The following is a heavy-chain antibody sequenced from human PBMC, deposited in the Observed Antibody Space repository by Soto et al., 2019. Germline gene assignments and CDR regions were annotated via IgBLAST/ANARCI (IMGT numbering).Heavy chain of an antibody. CDR2: ISYDGRDK. Sequence: GESLKISCAASGFTFNNYALHWVRQPPGKGLEWVALISYDGRDKYYADSVKGRFIISRDSSKSTLYLQMNSLRPEDTAVYFCARAPNRLGGFWFDPWGQGTLVTVSS. J-gene: IGHJ5*01. CDR3: ARAPNRLGGFWFDP. D-gene: IGHD1-26*01. CDR1: GFTFNNYA. V-gene: IGHV3-30*04.